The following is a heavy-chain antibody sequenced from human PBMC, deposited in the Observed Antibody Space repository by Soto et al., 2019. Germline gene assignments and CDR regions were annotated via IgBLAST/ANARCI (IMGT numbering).Heavy chain of an antibody. CDR3: AKDDDFWSGYPYY. Sequence: QVQLVESGGGVVQPGRSLRLSCAASGFTFSSYGMHWVRQAPGKGLEWVAVISYDGSNKYYADSVKGRFTISRDNSKNTLYLQMNSLRAEDTAVYYCAKDDDFWSGYPYYWGREPWSPSPQ. CDR2: ISYDGSNK. V-gene: IGHV3-30*18. J-gene: IGHJ4*02. D-gene: IGHD3-3*01. CDR1: GFTFSSYG.